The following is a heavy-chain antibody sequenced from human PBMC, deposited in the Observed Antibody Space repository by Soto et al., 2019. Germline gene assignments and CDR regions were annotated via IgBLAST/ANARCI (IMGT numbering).Heavy chain of an antibody. Sequence: GEPLKISCKGSGSSFTSYWIGWVRQMPGKGLEWMGIIYPGDSDTRYSPSFQGQVTISADKSISTAYLQWSSLRASDTAMYYCARHVNYYDSSGYYFDYWGQGTLVTVSS. D-gene: IGHD3-22*01. J-gene: IGHJ4*02. CDR2: IYPGDSDT. CDR3: ARHVNYYDSSGYYFDY. V-gene: IGHV5-51*01. CDR1: GSSFTSYW.